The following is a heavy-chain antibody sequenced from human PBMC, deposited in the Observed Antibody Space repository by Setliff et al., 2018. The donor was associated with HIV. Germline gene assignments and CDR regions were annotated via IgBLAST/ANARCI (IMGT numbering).Heavy chain of an antibody. CDR2: IIPILGIA. D-gene: IGHD3-10*01. CDR1: GGTFSSYA. Sequence: SVKVSCKASGGTFSSYAISWVRQAPGQGLEWMGGIIPILGIANYAQKFQGRVTITADESTSTAYMELSSLRSEDTAVYYCAKDRSLGWFGELLSSPSDYWGQGTLVTVSS. V-gene: IGHV1-69*10. J-gene: IGHJ4*02. CDR3: AKDRSLGWFGELLSSPSDY.